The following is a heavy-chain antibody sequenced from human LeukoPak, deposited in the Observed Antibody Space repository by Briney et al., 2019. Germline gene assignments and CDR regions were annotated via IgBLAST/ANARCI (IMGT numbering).Heavy chain of an antibody. CDR2: IYYSGST. Sequence: PSETLSLTCTVSGGSISSGDYYWSWIRQPPGKGLEWIGYIYYSGSTYYNPSLKSRVTISVDTSKNQFSLKLSSVTAADTAVYYCAREHYYDSSGYCSTGGDWFDPWGQGTLVTVSS. CDR1: GGSISSGDYY. CDR3: AREHYYDSSGYCSTGGDWFDP. D-gene: IGHD3-22*01. V-gene: IGHV4-30-4*01. J-gene: IGHJ5*02.